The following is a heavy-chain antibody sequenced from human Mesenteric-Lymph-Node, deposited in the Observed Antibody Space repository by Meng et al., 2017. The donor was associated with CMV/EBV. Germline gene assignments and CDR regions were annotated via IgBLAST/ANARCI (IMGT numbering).Heavy chain of an antibody. CDR2: KYYRSKWYN. CDR3: ARDVDTAMVFDY. J-gene: IGHJ4*02. V-gene: IGHV6-1*01. D-gene: IGHD5-18*01. CDR1: GDSVSSNGAA. Sequence: ISGDSVSSNGAAWNWIRQTPARGLEWLGRKYYRSKWYNDYAVSVKSRITINPDTSKNQFSLQLNSVTPEDTAVYYCARDVDTAMVFDYWGQGTLVTVSS.